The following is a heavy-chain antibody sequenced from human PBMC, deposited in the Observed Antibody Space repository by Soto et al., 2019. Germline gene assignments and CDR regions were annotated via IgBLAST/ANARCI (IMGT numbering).Heavy chain of an antibody. J-gene: IGHJ5*02. Sequence: SDLDYWSLIRQPPGKGLEWIGYIYYSGNTHYNPSLESRVSISIDTSKNQFSLRLSSVSAADTAVYYCFRDRSRPPEYPHRWGQGIRGTV. CDR2: IYYSGNT. CDR1: SDLDY. D-gene: IGHD6-13*01. CDR3: FRDRSRPPEYPHR. V-gene: IGHV4-30-4*01.